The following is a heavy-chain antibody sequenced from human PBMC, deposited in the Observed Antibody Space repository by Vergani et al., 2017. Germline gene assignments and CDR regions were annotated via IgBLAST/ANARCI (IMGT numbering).Heavy chain of an antibody. D-gene: IGHD3-10*01. CDR3: ARAGQYGSGTYRSSGVGV. CDR2: IAPSGDGR. Sequence: QGHLVESGGGLVKPGGSLRLSYEASGFTFTDYYMTWIRQPPGRGLEWVAYIAPSGDGRSYRDSVKIRFTISRDNARKRLFLDMDDLRAEDTAVYFCARAGQYGSGTYRSSGVGVWGQGTSVTVSS. J-gene: IGHJ6*02. V-gene: IGHV3-11*04. CDR1: GFTFTDYY.